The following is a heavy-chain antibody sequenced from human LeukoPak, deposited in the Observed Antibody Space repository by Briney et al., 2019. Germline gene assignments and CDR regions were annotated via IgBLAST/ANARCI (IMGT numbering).Heavy chain of an antibody. CDR2: INHSGST. J-gene: IGHJ4*02. CDR3: AEGGATGGGRSGLDY. D-gene: IGHD2-8*02. Sequence: SETLSLTCAVYGGSFSGYYWSWFRQPPGKGLEWIGEINHSGSTNYNPSLKSRVTISVDTSKNQFSLKLSSVTAADTAVYYCAEGGATGGGRSGLDYWGQGTLVTVSS. CDR1: GGSFSGYY. V-gene: IGHV4-34*01.